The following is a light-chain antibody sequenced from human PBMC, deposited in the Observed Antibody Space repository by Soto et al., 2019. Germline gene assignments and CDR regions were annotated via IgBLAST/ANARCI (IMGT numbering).Light chain of an antibody. CDR3: QHYHNYMYT. V-gene: IGKV1-33*01. CDR1: QDITNH. J-gene: IGKJ2*01. Sequence: DIQMTQSPSSLSASVGDRVTITCQASQDITNHLNWYQQQPGQAPNLLIYDASNLETGVPSRFSGSGSGTDFTFTISSLQPEDFAAYYCQHYHNYMYTLGQGTNLEI. CDR2: DAS.